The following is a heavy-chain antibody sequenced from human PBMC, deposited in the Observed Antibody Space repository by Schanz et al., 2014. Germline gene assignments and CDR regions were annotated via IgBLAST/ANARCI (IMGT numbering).Heavy chain of an antibody. J-gene: IGHJ4*02. V-gene: IGHV1-18*01. CDR2: ISAYKGNTNT. CDR3: ARDRTYYDILTGYSYFDY. D-gene: IGHD3-9*01. CDR1: GYTFTSYG. Sequence: QVQLVQSGAEVKKPGASVKVSCKASGYTFTSYGISWVRQAPGQGLEWMGWISAYKGNTNTNYAQKFQGRVTMTTDTSTSTAYMELRSLRSDDTAVYYCARDRTYYDILTGYSYFDYWGQGTLVTVSS.